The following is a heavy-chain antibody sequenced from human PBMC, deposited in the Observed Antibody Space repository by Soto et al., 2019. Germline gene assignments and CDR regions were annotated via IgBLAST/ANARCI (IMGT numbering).Heavy chain of an antibody. CDR2: IKSKTDGGTT. CDR3: TTGYSSGWYYYYGMDV. J-gene: IGHJ6*02. D-gene: IGHD6-19*01. CDR1: GFTFSNAW. V-gene: IGHV3-15*01. Sequence: GGSLRLSCAASGFTFSNAWMSWVRRAPGKGLEWVGRIKSKTDGGTTDYAAPVKGRFTISRDDSKNTLYLQMNSLKTEDTAVYYCTTGYSSGWYYYYGMDVWGQGTTVTVS.